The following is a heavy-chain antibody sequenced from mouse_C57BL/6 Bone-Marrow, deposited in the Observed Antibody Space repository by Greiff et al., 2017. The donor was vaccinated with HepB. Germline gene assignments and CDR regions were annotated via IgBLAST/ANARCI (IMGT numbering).Heavy chain of an antibody. CDR1: GFNIKDDY. D-gene: IGHD2-4*01. CDR3: TSYDYDDGDY. J-gene: IGHJ3*01. Sequence: VQLQQSGAELVRPGASVKLSCTASGFNIKDDYMHWVKQRPEQGLEWIGWIDPENGDTEYASKFQGKATITADTSSNTAYLQLSSLTSEDTAVYYCTSYDYDDGDYWGQGTLVTVSA. CDR2: IDPENGDT. V-gene: IGHV14-4*01.